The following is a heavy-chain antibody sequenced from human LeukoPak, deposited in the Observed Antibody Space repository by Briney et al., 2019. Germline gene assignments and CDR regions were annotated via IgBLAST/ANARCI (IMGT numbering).Heavy chain of an antibody. D-gene: IGHD2-15*01. CDR1: GFTFSSYS. V-gene: IGHV3-21*01. CDR2: ISSSSSYI. CDR3: ARDSPAGGIGSY. Sequence: GGSLRLSCAASGFTFSSYSMNWVRQAPGRGLGWVSSISSSSSYIYYADSVKGRFTISRDNAKNSLYLQMNSLRAEDTAVYYCARDSPAGGIGSYWGQGTLVTVSS. J-gene: IGHJ4*02.